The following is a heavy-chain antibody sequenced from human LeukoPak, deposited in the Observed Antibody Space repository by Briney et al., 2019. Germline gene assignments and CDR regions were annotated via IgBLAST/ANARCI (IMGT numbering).Heavy chain of an antibody. V-gene: IGHV3-48*02. CDR3: ATDLIVTNH. D-gene: IGHD5-18*01. CDR2: ISSRGRTI. J-gene: IGHJ5*02. Sequence: GGSLRLSCAASGFTFSHYNMNWVRQAPGKGLEWVSYISSRGRTIHYADSVKGRFTISRDNAKNSLYLQMNSLRDEDTAVYYCATDLIVTNHWGQGTLVSVPS. CDR1: GFTFSHYN.